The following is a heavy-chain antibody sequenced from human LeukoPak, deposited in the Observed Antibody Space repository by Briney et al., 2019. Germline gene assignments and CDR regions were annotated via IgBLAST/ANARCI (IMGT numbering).Heavy chain of an antibody. CDR3: TRGDYYDSSGYYLLFDY. CDR2: IRSKPYGGTT. Sequence: GGSLRLSCTASGFTFGDYGMSWVRRAPGEGLEWVGFIRSKPYGGTTEYAASVKGRFTISRDDSESIAYLQMNSLKTEDTAVYYCTRGDYYDSSGYYLLFDYWGQGTLVTVSS. V-gene: IGHV3-49*04. D-gene: IGHD3-22*01. CDR1: GFTFGDYG. J-gene: IGHJ4*02.